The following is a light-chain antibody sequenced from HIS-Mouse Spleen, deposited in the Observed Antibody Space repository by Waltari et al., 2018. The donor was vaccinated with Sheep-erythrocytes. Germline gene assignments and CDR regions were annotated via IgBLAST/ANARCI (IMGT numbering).Light chain of an antibody. J-gene: IGLJ3*02. Sequence: QSALPQPASVSGSPGQSITIPCPGTSRSVWSYNLVYLYQQHPGKAPKLMIYEGSKRPSGVSNRFSGSKSGNTASLTISGLQAEDEADYYCCSYAGSSTPWVFGGGTKLTVL. V-gene: IGLV2-23*01. CDR1: SRSVWSYNL. CDR3: CSYAGSSTPWV. CDR2: EGS.